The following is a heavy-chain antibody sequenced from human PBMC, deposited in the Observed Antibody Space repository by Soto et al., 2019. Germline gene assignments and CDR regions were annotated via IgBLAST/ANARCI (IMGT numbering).Heavy chain of an antibody. CDR2: ISSSSSYT. Sequence: AGGSLRLSCAASGFTFSDYYMSWIRQAPGKGLEWVAFISSSSSYTNYADSVRGRFTISRDNAGNSLYLQMNSLRAEDTAVYFCARYCSTTSCYSGYYYGMDVWGQGTTVTVSS. CDR1: GFTFSDYY. J-gene: IGHJ6*02. CDR3: ARYCSTTSCYSGYYYGMDV. V-gene: IGHV3-11*06. D-gene: IGHD2-2*01.